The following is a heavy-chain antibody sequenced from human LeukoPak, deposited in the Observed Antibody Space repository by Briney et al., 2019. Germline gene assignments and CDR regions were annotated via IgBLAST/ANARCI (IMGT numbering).Heavy chain of an antibody. V-gene: IGHV3-21*01. J-gene: IGHJ3*02. Sequence: GGSLRLSCAASGFTFSSYSMNWVRQAPGKGLEWVSSNSSSSSYIYYADSVKGRFTISRDNAKNSLYLQMSSLRAEDTAVYYCARSFRLDAFDIWGQGTMVTVSS. D-gene: IGHD6-13*01. CDR2: NSSSSSYI. CDR3: ARSFRLDAFDI. CDR1: GFTFSSYS.